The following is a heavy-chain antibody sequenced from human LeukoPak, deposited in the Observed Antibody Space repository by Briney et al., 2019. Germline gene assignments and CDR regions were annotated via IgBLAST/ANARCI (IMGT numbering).Heavy chain of an antibody. J-gene: IGHJ5*02. CDR3: ARGGGSSWYSDNWFDP. V-gene: IGHV4-59*01. CDR2: INDSGST. D-gene: IGHD6-13*01. CDR1: GGSISSYY. Sequence: SETLSLTCIVSGGSISSYYWSWIRQPPGKGLEWIGEINDSGSTNYNPSLKSRVTISVDTSKNQFSLKLTSVTAADTAVYYCARGGGSSWYSDNWFDPWGQGTLVTVSS.